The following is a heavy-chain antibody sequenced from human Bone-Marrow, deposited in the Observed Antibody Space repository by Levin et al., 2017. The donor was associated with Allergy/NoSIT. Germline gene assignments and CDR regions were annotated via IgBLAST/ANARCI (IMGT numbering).Heavy chain of an antibody. CDR2: IIPIFGTA. Sequence: AASVKVSCKASGGTFSSYAISWVRQAPGQGLEWMGGIIPIFGTANYAQKFQGRVTITADESTSTAYMELSSLRSEDTAVYYCALNRGDKGRYLKVWGQGTLVTVSS. V-gene: IGHV1-69*13. CDR3: ALNRGDKGRYLKV. CDR1: GGTFSSYA. D-gene: IGHD3-9*01. J-gene: IGHJ4*02.